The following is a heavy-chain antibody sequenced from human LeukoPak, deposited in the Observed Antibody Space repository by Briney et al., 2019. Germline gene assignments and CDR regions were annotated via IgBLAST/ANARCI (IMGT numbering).Heavy chain of an antibody. D-gene: IGHD3-10*01. Sequence: PRGSLRLSCAASGFTFSSYGMHCVRQAPGEGLGWVAVISSDGSNKYYADSVKGRSTISRDNSKNTLYLQMNSLRAEDTDVYYCAKDRDYYGSGSYYSPYYYYGMDVWGKGTTVTVSS. V-gene: IGHV3-30*18. J-gene: IGHJ6*04. CDR1: GFTFSSYG. CDR2: ISSDGSNK. CDR3: AKDRDYYGSGSYYSPYYYYGMDV.